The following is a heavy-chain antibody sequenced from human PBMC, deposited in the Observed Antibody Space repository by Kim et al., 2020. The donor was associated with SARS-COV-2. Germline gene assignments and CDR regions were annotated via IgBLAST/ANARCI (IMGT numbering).Heavy chain of an antibody. J-gene: IGHJ4*02. CDR2: AHSSGST. Sequence: SETLSLTCTVSGGSISNYYWTWIRQPPGKGLEWIGHAHSSGSTNYNPSLKSRVTISVDTSKNQFSLKLSSVTAADTAVYYCARGNGWNGYWGQGTLVTVSS. V-gene: IGHV4-59*01. CDR1: GGSISNYY. D-gene: IGHD6-19*01. CDR3: ARGNGWNGY.